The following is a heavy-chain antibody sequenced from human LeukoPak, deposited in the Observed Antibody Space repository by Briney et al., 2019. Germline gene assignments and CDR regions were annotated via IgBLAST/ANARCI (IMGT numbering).Heavy chain of an antibody. J-gene: IGHJ4*02. D-gene: IGHD3-22*01. CDR3: ARDPDSSGYYTPH. CDR1: GFPFSDYY. V-gene: IGHV3-11*01. CDR2: ISSSGSTI. Sequence: GGSLRLSCAASGFPFSDYYMSWIRQAPGKGLEGVSYISSSGSTIYYADSVKGRFTISRDNAKNSLYLQMNSLRAEDTAVYYCARDPDSSGYYTPHWGQGTLVTVSS.